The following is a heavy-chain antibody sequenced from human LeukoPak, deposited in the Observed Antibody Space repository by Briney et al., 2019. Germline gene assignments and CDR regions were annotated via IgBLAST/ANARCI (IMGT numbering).Heavy chain of an antibody. CDR3: ARTGILCSGGSCYNWFDP. D-gene: IGHD2-15*01. CDR2: IYYSGST. J-gene: IGHJ5*02. Sequence: SETLSLTCTVSGSSISSYYWSWIRQLPGKGLEWIGYIYYSGSTNYNPSLKSRVTISVDTSKNQFSLKLSSVTAADTAVYYCARTGILCSGGSCYNWFDPWGQGTLVTVSS. V-gene: IGHV4-59*01. CDR1: GSSISSYY.